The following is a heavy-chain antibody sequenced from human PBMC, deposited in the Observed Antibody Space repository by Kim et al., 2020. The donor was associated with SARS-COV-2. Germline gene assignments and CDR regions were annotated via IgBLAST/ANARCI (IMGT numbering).Heavy chain of an antibody. J-gene: IGHJ6*02. CDR3: VASYGGDYYGMDV. V-gene: IGHV3-73*01. D-gene: IGHD3-10*01. Sequence: AYGAAVKGRFTFCRDDSKNMAFLKMNSLKTEDTAVYYCVASYGGDYYGMDVWGQGTTVTVSS.